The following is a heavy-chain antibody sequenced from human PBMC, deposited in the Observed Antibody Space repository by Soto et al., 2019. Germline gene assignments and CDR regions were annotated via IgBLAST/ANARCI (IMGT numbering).Heavy chain of an antibody. CDR2: IIPIFGTA. Sequence: SVKVSCKASGGTFSSYAISWVRQAPAQGLEWMGGIIPIFGTANYAQKFQGRVTITADESTSTAYMELSSLRSEDTAVYYCSRAEWYSSSSGVGYYGMDVWGQGTTVTVSS. V-gene: IGHV1-69*13. D-gene: IGHD6-6*01. CDR3: SRAEWYSSSSGVGYYGMDV. J-gene: IGHJ6*02. CDR1: GGTFSSYA.